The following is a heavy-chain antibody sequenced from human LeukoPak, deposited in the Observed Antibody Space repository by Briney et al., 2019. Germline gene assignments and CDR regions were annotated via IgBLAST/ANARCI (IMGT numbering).Heavy chain of an antibody. CDR2: IKDKPDGGVA. CDR3: TTAGRWSGGSGAFDY. D-gene: IGHD3-3*01. J-gene: IGHJ4*02. V-gene: IGHV3-15*01. CDR1: GFTFTYAW. Sequence: GGSLRLSCAASGFTFTYAWMTWVRQAPGKGLEWVGRIKDKPDGGVADYAAPVKGRFTISSDASENTVYLQMSSLKTDDTAVYYCTTAGRWSGGSGAFDYWGQGTLVTVSS.